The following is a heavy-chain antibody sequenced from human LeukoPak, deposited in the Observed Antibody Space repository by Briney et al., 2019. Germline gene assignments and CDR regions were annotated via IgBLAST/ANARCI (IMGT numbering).Heavy chain of an antibody. CDR3: TGDFDY. Sequence: GGSLGLSCAASGFTFNTDDMHWVRQAPGKGLEWVALIRFDGSNTSYADSVKGRFTISRDNSKNTPYLQMNSLRADDTAVYYCTGDFDYWGQGTLVTVSS. CDR2: IRFDGSNT. J-gene: IGHJ4*02. V-gene: IGHV3-30*02. CDR1: GFTFNTDD.